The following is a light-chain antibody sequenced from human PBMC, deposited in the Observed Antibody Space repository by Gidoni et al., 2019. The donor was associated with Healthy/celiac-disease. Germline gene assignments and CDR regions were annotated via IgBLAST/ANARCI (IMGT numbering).Light chain of an antibody. CDR2: YKSDSDK. V-gene: IGLV5-45*03. Sequence: QAVLPQPSSLSAPPGAXXXLTCTLRSGINVGTYRIYWYQQKPGSPPQYLLRYKSDSDKQQGSGGPSRFSGSKDASTNAGILLISGLQAEDEADYYCMIWHSSAYVFGTGTKVTVL. CDR3: MIWHSSAYV. CDR1: SGINVGTYR. J-gene: IGLJ1*01.